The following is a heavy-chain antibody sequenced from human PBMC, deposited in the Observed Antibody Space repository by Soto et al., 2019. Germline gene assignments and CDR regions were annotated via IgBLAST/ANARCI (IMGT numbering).Heavy chain of an antibody. Sequence: HPGGSLRLSCAASGFTFSNYAMTWVRQAPGKGLEWVSGISGNGGTTFYAGSVKGRFAISRDNSKNTLYLQMSSLRAEDTAVYYCALRYCSRSTCPPLNSYFYMDVWGKGTTVTVSS. CDR3: ALRYCSRSTCPPLNSYFYMDV. V-gene: IGHV3-23*01. CDR1: GFTFSNYA. D-gene: IGHD2-2*01. CDR2: ISGNGGTT. J-gene: IGHJ6*03.